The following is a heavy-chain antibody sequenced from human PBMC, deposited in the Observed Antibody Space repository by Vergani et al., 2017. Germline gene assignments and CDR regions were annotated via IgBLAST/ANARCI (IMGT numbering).Heavy chain of an antibody. D-gene: IGHD5-12*01. CDR3: ARGRYSGYDSGFSGIGLWREPNRGTYYYYMDV. CDR2: ISGSGGST. Sequence: EVQLLESGGGLVQPGGSLRLSCAASGFTFSSYAMSWVRQAPGKGLEWVSAISGSGGSTYYADSVKGRFTISRDNSKNTLYLQMNSLRAEDTAVYYCARGRYSGYDSGFSGIGLWREPNRGTYYYYMDVWGKGTTVTVSS. J-gene: IGHJ6*03. CDR1: GFTFSSYA. V-gene: IGHV3-23*01.